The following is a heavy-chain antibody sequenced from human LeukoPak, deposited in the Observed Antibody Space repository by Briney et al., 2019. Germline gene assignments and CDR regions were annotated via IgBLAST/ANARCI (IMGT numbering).Heavy chain of an antibody. Sequence: PGGSLTLSCAASGFTFSSYDTSWVRQAPGKGLEWVSSISGSGGSTYYADSVKGRFTISRDNSKNTLYLQVNSLRAEDTAVYYCAKDADSSGWCDYWGQGTLVTVSS. V-gene: IGHV3-23*01. J-gene: IGHJ4*02. CDR2: ISGSGGST. CDR1: GFTFSSYD. D-gene: IGHD6-19*01. CDR3: AKDADSSGWCDY.